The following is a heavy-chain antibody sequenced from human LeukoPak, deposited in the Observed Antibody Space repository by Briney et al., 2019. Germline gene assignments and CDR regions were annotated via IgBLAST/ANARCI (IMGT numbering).Heavy chain of an antibody. Sequence: PGGSLRLSCAASGFTFSSYAMSWVRQAPGKGLEWVSAISGSGGSTYYADSVKGRFTISRDNSKNTLYLQMNSLRAEDTAVYYCAKDLFRDEYQLHLHFDYWGQGTLVTVSS. CDR3: AKDLFRDEYQLHLHFDY. D-gene: IGHD2-2*01. CDR2: ISGSGGST. J-gene: IGHJ4*02. CDR1: GFTFSSYA. V-gene: IGHV3-23*01.